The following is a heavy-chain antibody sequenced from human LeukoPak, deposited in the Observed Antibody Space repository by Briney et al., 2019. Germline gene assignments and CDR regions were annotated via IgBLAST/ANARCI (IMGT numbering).Heavy chain of an antibody. D-gene: IGHD3-10*01. V-gene: IGHV4-59*01. CDR1: GGSITSYY. CDR2: IYYSGST. J-gene: IGHJ3*02. CDR3: ARSSYYYGADAFDI. Sequence: SETLSLTCTVSGGSITSYYWSWIRQPPGKGLEWIGYIYYSGSTNYNPSLKSRVTISVDTSKTQFSLSLSSVTAADTAVYYCARSSYYYGADAFDIWGQGTMVTVSS.